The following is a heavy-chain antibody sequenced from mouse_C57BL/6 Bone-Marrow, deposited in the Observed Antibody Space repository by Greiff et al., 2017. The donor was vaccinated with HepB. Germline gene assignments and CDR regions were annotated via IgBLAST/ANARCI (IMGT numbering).Heavy chain of an antibody. V-gene: IGHV1-55*01. CDR2: IYPGSGST. J-gene: IGHJ4*01. Sequence: QVQLQQPGAELVKPGASVKMSCKASGYTFTSYWITWVKQRPGQGLEWIGDIYPGSGSTNYNEKFKSKATLTVDTSSSTAYMELRSLTSEDSAVYFCARYYSNYVYWGQGTSVTVSS. CDR3: ARYYSNYVY. D-gene: IGHD2-5*01. CDR1: GYTFTSYW.